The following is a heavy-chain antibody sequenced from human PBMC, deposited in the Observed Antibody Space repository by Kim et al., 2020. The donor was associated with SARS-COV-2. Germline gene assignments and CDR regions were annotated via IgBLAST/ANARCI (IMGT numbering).Heavy chain of an antibody. V-gene: IGHV4-59*08. CDR1: GGSISSYY. D-gene: IGHD6-6*01. CDR3: ARDSSSSRYYYGMDV. J-gene: IGHJ6*02. Sequence: SETLYLTCTVSGGSISSYYWSWIRQPPGKGLEWIGYIYSSGSTNYSPSLKSRVTMSVDTSKNQFSLKVNSVTAADTAVYYCARDSSSSRYYYGMDVWGQGTTVTVSS. CDR2: IYSSGST.